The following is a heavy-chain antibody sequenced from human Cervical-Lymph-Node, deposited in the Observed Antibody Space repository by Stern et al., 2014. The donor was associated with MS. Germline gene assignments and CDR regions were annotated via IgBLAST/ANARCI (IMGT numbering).Heavy chain of an antibody. CDR3: ARDPHDYGDRFDY. CDR1: GYSFTHFA. CDR2: INTNTGNP. V-gene: IGHV7-4-1*02. J-gene: IGHJ4*02. D-gene: IGHD4-17*01. Sequence: QVQLVESGSELKKPGASVKVSCNASGYSFTHFALNWVRHAPGQGLQWMGWINTNTGNPSYAQAFTGRFVFSLDTSVSTAYLQISSLKAEDTAVYYCARDPHDYGDRFDYWGQGTLVTVSS.